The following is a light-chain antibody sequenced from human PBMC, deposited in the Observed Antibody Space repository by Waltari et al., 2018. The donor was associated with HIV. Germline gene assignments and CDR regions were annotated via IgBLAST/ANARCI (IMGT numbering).Light chain of an antibody. J-gene: IGKJ2*01. CDR2: KAS. Sequence: IQMTQSPSTLSASVGDRVTITCRASQSISTWVAWYQQKPGKVPKLLIYKASSLESGVPSRFSGSGSRTEFTLTISSLQPDDLATYYCQQYLTYPYTFGQGTKLEIK. CDR1: QSISTW. V-gene: IGKV1-5*03. CDR3: QQYLTYPYT.